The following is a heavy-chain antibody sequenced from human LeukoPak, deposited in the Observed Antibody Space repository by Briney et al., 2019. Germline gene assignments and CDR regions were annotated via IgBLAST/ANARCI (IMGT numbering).Heavy chain of an antibody. D-gene: IGHD1-26*01. CDR1: GFTFSSYW. Sequence: GGSLRLSCAASGFTFSSYWMSWVRQAPGKGLEWVANIKQDGSEKYYVDSVKGRFTISRDNAKNSLYLQMNSLRAEDTAVYYCASKRGVNWFDPWGQGTLVTVSS. V-gene: IGHV3-7*01. CDR2: IKQDGSEK. J-gene: IGHJ5*02. CDR3: ASKRGVNWFDP.